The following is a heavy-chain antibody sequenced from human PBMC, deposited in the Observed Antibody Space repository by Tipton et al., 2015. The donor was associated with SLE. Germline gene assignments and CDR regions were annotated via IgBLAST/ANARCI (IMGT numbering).Heavy chain of an antibody. CDR3: ARVPHCSSTSCYFDD. J-gene: IGHJ4*02. CDR1: GYTFTGYY. V-gene: IGHV1-2*06. Sequence: QSGAEVKKPGASVKVSCKASGYTFTGYYVHWVRQAPGQGLEWMGRFNPNSGGTNYAQKFQGRVTMTRDTSISTAYMDLSRLRCDDTAVYYCARVPHCSSTSCYFDDWGQGTLVTVSS. D-gene: IGHD2-2*01. CDR2: FNPNSGGT.